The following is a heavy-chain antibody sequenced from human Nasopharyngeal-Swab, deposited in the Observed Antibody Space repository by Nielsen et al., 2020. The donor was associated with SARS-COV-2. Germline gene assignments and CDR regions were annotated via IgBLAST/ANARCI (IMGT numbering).Heavy chain of an antibody. CDR3: AKGTGMTYRAIDY. CDR1: GFTFSSYA. Sequence: GGSLRLSCVASGFTFSSYAMNWVRQAPGKGLEWVSASSRTYSTYYADSVRGRFTVSRDNSKNTLYLQMSSLRAEDTAVYYCAKGTGMTYRAIDYWGQGTLVTVSS. D-gene: IGHD1-14*01. CDR2: SSRTYST. V-gene: IGHV3-23*01. J-gene: IGHJ4*02.